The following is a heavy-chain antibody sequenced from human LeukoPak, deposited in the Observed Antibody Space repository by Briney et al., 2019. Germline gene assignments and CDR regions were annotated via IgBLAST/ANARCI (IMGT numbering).Heavy chain of an antibody. CDR2: ISGSGPYT. D-gene: IGHD2-2*03. CDR3: AKHGYCSGISCFFDF. J-gene: IGHJ4*02. CDR1: GFTFSSYA. V-gene: IGHV3-23*01. Sequence: GGSLRLSCAASGFTFSSYAMSWVRQAPGKGLEWGSGISGSGPYTFYTDSVKGRFTISRDSSKNTLYLQMNSLRAEDTALYYCAKHGYCSGISCFFDFWGQGTLVTVSS.